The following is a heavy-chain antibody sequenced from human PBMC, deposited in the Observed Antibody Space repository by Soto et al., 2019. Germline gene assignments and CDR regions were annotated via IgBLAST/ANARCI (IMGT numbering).Heavy chain of an antibody. J-gene: IGHJ4*02. CDR3: AHSRVVVAATLDYFDY. CDR2: IYWNDDK. V-gene: IGHV2-5*01. CDR1: GFSLSTSGVG. Sequence: SGPTLVNPTQTLTLTCTFSGFSLSTSGVGGGWIRQPPGKALEWLALIYWNDDKRYSPSLKSRLTITKDTSKNQVVLTMTNMDPVDTATYYCAHSRVVVAATLDYFDYWGQGXLVTVYS. D-gene: IGHD2-15*01.